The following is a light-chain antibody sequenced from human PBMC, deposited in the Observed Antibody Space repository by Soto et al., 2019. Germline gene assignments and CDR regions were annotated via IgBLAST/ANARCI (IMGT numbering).Light chain of an antibody. CDR3: QQYYTNPGT. CDR2: WAS. Sequence: DIVMTQSPDSLAVSLGERATINCKSSQNVLYSSNNKNYLAWYQQKPGQPPKLLIYWASTRESGVPDRFSGSGSGTDFTLTSSSLQAEDVALYYCQQYYTNPGTFGPGTKVDIK. V-gene: IGKV4-1*01. J-gene: IGKJ3*01. CDR1: QNVLYSSNNKNY.